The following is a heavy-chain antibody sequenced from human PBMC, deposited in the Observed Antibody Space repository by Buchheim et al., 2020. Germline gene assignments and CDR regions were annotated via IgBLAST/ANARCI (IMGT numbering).Heavy chain of an antibody. Sequence: QVHLVQSGAEVKKPGASVEVSCKASGYIFTSYYVHWVRQAPGQGLEWMGIINPSVGSTTYAQKFQGRITMTRDTSTSTVYMDLSSLRSEDTAIYYCARSLWFGESQVPDYWGQG. J-gene: IGHJ4*02. V-gene: IGHV1-46*01. D-gene: IGHD3-10*01. CDR3: ARSLWFGESQVPDY. CDR1: GYIFTSYY. CDR2: INPSVGST.